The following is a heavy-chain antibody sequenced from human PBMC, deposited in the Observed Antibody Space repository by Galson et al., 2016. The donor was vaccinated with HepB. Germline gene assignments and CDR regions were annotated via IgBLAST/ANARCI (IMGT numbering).Heavy chain of an antibody. V-gene: IGHV3-48*01. CDR3: ARGGSRPIDY. CDR1: GSTFSGYN. D-gene: IGHD1-26*01. J-gene: IGHJ4*02. CDR2: ISSGSSAI. Sequence: SLRLSCAASGSTFSGYNMDWVRQAPGKGLEWVSYISSGSSAIYYADSVKGRFTISRDNAKNSLYLQMNSLRAEDTAVYYCARGGSRPIDYWGQGTLVTVSS.